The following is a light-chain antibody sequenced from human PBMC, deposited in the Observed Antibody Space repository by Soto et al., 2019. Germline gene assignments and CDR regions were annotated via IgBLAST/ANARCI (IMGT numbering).Light chain of an antibody. CDR2: GDS. J-gene: IGLJ2*01. Sequence: QSVLTQPPSVSGAPGQRVSISCTGSSSNIGVGYGVHWYQQLPGTAPKLLIYGDSNRPSGVPDRFSGSKSGTSASLAITGLQAEDEADYYCQSYDTSLSGVVFGGGTKLTVL. CDR3: QSYDTSLSGVV. V-gene: IGLV1-40*01. CDR1: SSNIGVGYG.